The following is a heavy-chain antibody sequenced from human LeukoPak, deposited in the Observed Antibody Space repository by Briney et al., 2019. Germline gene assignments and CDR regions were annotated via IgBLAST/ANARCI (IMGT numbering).Heavy chain of an antibody. D-gene: IGHD6-13*01. CDR1: GFTFDDYA. CDR3: ARLGRGSSWSYDY. Sequence: GGSLRLSCAASGFTFDDYAMNWVRQAPGKGLEWVSSISSSSSYIYYADSVKGRFTISRDNAKNSLYLQMNSLRAEDTAVYYCARLGRGSSWSYDYWGQGTLVTVSS. CDR2: ISSSSSYI. V-gene: IGHV3-21*01. J-gene: IGHJ4*02.